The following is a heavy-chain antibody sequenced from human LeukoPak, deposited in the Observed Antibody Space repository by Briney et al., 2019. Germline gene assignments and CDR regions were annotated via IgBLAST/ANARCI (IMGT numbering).Heavy chain of an antibody. J-gene: IGHJ4*02. CDR1: GDSISTSSFY. V-gene: IGHV4-39*01. CDR2: IYYSGIT. D-gene: IGHD3-22*01. CDR3: ARSYYYDYRQIDY. Sequence: PSETLSLTCTVSGDSISTSSFYWGWIRQPPGNGLEWLGSIYYSGITHYNPSLKSRVTISVDTSKNQFSLHLYSVTAADTAVFYCARSYYYDYRQIDYWGQGTLVTVSS.